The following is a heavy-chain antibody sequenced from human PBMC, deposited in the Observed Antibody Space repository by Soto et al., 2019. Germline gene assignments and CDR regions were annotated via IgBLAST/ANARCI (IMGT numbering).Heavy chain of an antibody. CDR2: ISSSSSYI. V-gene: IGHV3-21*01. J-gene: IGHJ6*04. CDR3: AIDESATVSTRDYCSGTAV. Sequence: WVSSISSSSSYIYYADSVKGRCTISRDNAKNSLYLQMNSLRAEDTAVYYCAIDESATVSTRDYCSGTAVRRKGSTVTVTP. D-gene: IGHD4-17*01.